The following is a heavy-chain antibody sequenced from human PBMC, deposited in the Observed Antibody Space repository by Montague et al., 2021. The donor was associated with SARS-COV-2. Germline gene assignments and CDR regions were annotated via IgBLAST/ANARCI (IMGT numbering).Heavy chain of an antibody. Sequence: SETLSLTCTVSGDSISSSYWNWIRQPAGKGLEWIGRIYASGGTNYNPSLKSRVTMSVDTFKNQFSLKLNSVTAADTAVYYCGRGVVAATPVVDYWGRGTLVTVSS. CDR3: GRGVVAATPVVDY. D-gene: IGHD2-15*01. V-gene: IGHV4-4*07. J-gene: IGHJ4*02. CDR2: IYASGGT. CDR1: GDSISSSY.